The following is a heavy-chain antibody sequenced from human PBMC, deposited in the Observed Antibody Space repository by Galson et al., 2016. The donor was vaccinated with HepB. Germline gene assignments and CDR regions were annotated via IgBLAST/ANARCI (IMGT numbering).Heavy chain of an antibody. Sequence: SLRLSCAGSALTISSYAMHWVRQAPGKGLEWVAVISYDGSNKYYADSVKGRFTISRDDSKNTVYLQMSSLRVEDTAVYYCARSPPPATPTAGSLDIWGQGTVLTVSS. CDR2: ISYDGSNK. CDR1: ALTISSYA. J-gene: IGHJ3*02. CDR3: ARSPPPATPTAGSLDI. V-gene: IGHV3-30*04.